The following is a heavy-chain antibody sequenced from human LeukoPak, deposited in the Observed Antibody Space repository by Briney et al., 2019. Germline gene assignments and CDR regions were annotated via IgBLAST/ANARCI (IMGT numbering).Heavy chain of an antibody. J-gene: IGHJ5*02. D-gene: IGHD3-9*01. CDR2: ISGSGGST. CDR1: GFTFSTYA. CDR3: AKGSITIALYNWFDP. Sequence: PGGSLRLSCAASGFTFSTYAMTWVRQAPGKGLEWVSAISGSGGSTYYADSVKGRFTISRDNSKNTLYLQMNSLRAEDTAVYYCAKGSITIALYNWFDPWGQGTLVTVSS. V-gene: IGHV3-23*01.